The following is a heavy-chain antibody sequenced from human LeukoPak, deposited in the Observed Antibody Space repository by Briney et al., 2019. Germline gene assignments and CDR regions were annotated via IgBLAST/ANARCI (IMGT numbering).Heavy chain of an antibody. CDR1: GFTVSSNY. Sequence: GGSLRLSCAASGFTVSSNYMSWVRQAPGKGLEWVGFIASETYGGTAEYAASVKGRFTISRDDSKSIAYLQMNSLKTEDTAVYYCTRDQTPYYWGQGTLVTVSS. J-gene: IGHJ4*02. CDR2: IASETYGGTA. V-gene: IGHV3-49*04. CDR3: TRDQTPYY.